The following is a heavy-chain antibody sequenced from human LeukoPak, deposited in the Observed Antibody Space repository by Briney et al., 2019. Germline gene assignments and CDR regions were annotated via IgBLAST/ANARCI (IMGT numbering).Heavy chain of an antibody. CDR2: INHSGST. CDR3: ARDPYSSSWSAFDY. D-gene: IGHD6-13*01. CDR1: GGSFSGYY. J-gene: IGHJ4*02. V-gene: IGHV4-34*01. Sequence: PSETLSLTCAVYGGSFSGYYWSWIRQPPGKGLEWIGEINHSGSTNYNPSLKSRVTIPVDTSKNQFSLKLSSVTAADTAVYYCARDPYSSSWSAFDYWGQGTLVTVSS.